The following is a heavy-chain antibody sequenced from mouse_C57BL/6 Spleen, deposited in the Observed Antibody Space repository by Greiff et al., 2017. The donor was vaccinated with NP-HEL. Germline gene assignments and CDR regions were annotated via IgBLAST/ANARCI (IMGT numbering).Heavy chain of an antibody. CDR1: GYTFTSYW. CDR2: INPSNGGT. Sequence: QVQLQQPGTELVKPGASVKLSCKASGYTFTSYWMHWVKQRPGQGLEWIGNINPSNGGTNYNAKFKSKATLTVDKSSSTAYMQLSSLTSEDSAVYYCARSLYYYGSSDYAMDYWGQGTSVTVSS. J-gene: IGHJ4*01. D-gene: IGHD1-1*01. V-gene: IGHV1-53*01. CDR3: ARSLYYYGSSDYAMDY.